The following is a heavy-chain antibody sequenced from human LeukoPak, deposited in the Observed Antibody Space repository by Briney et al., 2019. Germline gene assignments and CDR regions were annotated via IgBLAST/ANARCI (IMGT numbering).Heavy chain of an antibody. J-gene: IGHJ3*02. CDR2: INGGGNT. Sequence: PGGSLRLSCVASGFTVSSNYMTWVRQAPGKGLEWVSVINGGGNTYYADSVKGRFIISRDNPKNTVYLQMNRLRVEDTAVYYCARGRSGSRTAFDIWGQGTMVTVSS. CDR3: ARGRSGSRTAFDI. CDR1: GFTVSSNY. D-gene: IGHD3-10*01. V-gene: IGHV3-66*01.